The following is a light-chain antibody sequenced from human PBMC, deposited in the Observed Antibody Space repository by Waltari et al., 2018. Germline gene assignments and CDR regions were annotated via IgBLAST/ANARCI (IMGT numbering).Light chain of an antibody. V-gene: IGLV2-14*03. CDR1: SSDVGGYDY. CDR3: GSYTSSTTLA. CDR2: DVS. Sequence: QSALTQPASVSGSPGQSITISCTGTSSDVGGYDYVSWYQQHPVKAPKLILYDVSNRRFEVSHRFSGSTSGNTASLTISGLQADDEAEYYCGSYTSSTTLAFGTGTKVTVL. J-gene: IGLJ1*01.